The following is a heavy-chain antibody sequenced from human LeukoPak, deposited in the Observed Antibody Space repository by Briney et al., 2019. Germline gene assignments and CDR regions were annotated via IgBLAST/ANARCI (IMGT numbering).Heavy chain of an antibody. D-gene: IGHD2-2*01. CDR3: AGYCSSTSCSHYYYGMDV. J-gene: IGHJ6*02. CDR2: IYYSGST. V-gene: IGHV4-39*01. CDR1: GGSISSSSYY. Sequence: SETLSLTCTVSGGSISSSSYYWGWIRQPPGKGLEWIGGIYYSGSTYYNPSLKSRVTISVDTSKNQFSLKLSSVTAADTAVYYCAGYCSSTSCSHYYYGMDVWGQGTTVTVSS.